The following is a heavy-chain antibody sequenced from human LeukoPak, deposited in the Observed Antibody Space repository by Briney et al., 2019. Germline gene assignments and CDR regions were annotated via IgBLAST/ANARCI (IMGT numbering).Heavy chain of an antibody. D-gene: IGHD7-27*01. CDR2: INHSGST. V-gene: IGHV4-34*01. Sequence: PSETLSLTCAVYGGSFSGYYWSWIRQPPGKGLEWIGEINHSGSTNYNPPLKSRVTISVDTSKNQFSLKLSSVTAADTAVYYCARQELTGVVDYWGQGTLVTVSS. CDR1: GGSFSGYY. J-gene: IGHJ4*02. CDR3: ARQELTGVVDY.